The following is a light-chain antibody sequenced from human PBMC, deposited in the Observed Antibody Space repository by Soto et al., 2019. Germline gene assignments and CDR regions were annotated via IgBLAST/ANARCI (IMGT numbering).Light chain of an antibody. CDR1: SSNLGAGYD. V-gene: IGLV1-40*01. Sequence: QSVLTQPPSVSGAPGQRVTISCTGNSSNLGAGYDVHWYQQLPGAAPKLVIFGNRNRPSGVPERFSGSKSGNTASLTVSGLQAEDEADYYCGSYVGSKSFVFGGGTKLTVL. J-gene: IGLJ3*02. CDR3: GSYVGSKSFV. CDR2: GNR.